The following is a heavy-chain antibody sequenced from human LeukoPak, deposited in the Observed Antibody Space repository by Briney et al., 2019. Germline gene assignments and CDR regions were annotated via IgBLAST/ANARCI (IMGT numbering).Heavy chain of an antibody. CDR1: GFTFSSYW. Sequence: GGSLRLSCAASGFTFSSYWMSWVRQAPGKGLEWVANMKQDGGEKYYVDSVKGRFTISRDNAKNSLYLQMNSLRAEDTAVYYCATTGTTVVTYFDYWGQGTLVTVSS. CDR3: ATTGTTVVTYFDY. D-gene: IGHD4-23*01. CDR2: MKQDGGEK. J-gene: IGHJ4*02. V-gene: IGHV3-7*01.